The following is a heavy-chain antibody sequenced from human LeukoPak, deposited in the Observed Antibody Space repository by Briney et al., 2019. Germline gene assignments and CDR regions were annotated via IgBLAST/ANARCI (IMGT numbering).Heavy chain of an antibody. CDR3: ARSLAGSSGCDY. V-gene: IGHV1-2*02. D-gene: IGHD6-19*01. J-gene: IGHJ4*02. CDR1: GYTFTGYY. Sequence: ASVKVSCKASGYTFTGYYMHWVRQAPGQGLEWMGWINPNSGGTNYARKFQGRVTMTRDTSISTAYMELSRLRSDDTAVYYCARSLAGSSGCDYWGQGTLVTVSS. CDR2: INPNSGGT.